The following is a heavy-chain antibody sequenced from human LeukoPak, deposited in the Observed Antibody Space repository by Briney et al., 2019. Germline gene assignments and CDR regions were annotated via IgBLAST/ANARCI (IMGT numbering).Heavy chain of an antibody. V-gene: IGHV1-3*01. CDR1: GYTFTVYA. J-gene: IGHJ5*02. CDR3: ARAYCSGGSCYSWNWLDP. CDR2: INAGTGNT. D-gene: IGHD2-15*01. Sequence: ASVKVSCKASGYTFTVYAMHWVRQAPGQRLEWMGWINAGTGNTRYSQKFQDRVTITRDTSASTVYMELSSLRSEDTAVYYCARAYCSGGSCYSWNWLDPWGQGTLVTVSS.